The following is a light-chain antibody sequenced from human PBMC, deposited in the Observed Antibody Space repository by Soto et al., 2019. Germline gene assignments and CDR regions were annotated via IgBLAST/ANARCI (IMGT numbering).Light chain of an antibody. Sequence: QSALTKPDSVSGSPGQSITISCTGTSSDVGGYNYVSWYQQHPGKAPKLMIYDVSNRPSGVSNRFSGSKSGNTASLTISGLQAEDEADYYCSSYTSSSTPVVFGGGTKLTVL. J-gene: IGLJ2*01. V-gene: IGLV2-14*01. CDR2: DVS. CDR1: SSDVGGYNY. CDR3: SSYTSSSTPVV.